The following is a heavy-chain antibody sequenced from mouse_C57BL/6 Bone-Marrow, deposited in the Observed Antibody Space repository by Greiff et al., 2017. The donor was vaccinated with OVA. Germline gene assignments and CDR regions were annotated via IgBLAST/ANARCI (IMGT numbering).Heavy chain of an antibody. CDR3: ARTAVYYYGSSYLYFDY. D-gene: IGHD1-1*01. Sequence: QVQLQQSGPELVKPGASVKLSCKASGYTFTSYDINWVKQRPGQGLEWIGWIYPRDGSTKYNEKFKGKATLTVDTSPSTAYMELHSLTSEDSAVYFCARTAVYYYGSSYLYFDYWGQGTTLTVSS. CDR2: IYPRDGST. V-gene: IGHV1-85*01. CDR1: GYTFTSYD. J-gene: IGHJ2*01.